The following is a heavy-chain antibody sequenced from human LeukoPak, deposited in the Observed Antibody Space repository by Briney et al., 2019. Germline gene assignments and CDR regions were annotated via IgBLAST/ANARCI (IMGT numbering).Heavy chain of an antibody. CDR1: GFTVSSNY. J-gene: IGHJ4*02. Sequence: PGGSLRLSCAASGFTVSSNYMSWVRQAPGKGLEWVSVIYSGGSTYYVDSVKGRFTISRDNSKNTLYLQMNSLGAEDTAVYYCARDTRIDPNSSGAFDYWGQGTLVTVSS. CDR2: IYSGGST. CDR3: ARDTRIDPNSSGAFDY. V-gene: IGHV3-53*01. D-gene: IGHD6-25*01.